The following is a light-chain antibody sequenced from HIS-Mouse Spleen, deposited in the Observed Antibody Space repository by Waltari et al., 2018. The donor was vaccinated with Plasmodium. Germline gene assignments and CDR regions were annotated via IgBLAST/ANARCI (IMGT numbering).Light chain of an antibody. CDR1: QSVSSN. V-gene: IGKV3-15*01. CDR2: GAS. CDR3: QQYNNWSFT. Sequence: EIVMTQSPATLSVSPGERATLACRASQSVSSNLAWYQQKPGQAPRLRIYGASTRATGIPARCSGSGSGTEFTLTISSLQSEDFAVYCCQQYNNWSFTFGPGTKVDIK. J-gene: IGKJ3*01.